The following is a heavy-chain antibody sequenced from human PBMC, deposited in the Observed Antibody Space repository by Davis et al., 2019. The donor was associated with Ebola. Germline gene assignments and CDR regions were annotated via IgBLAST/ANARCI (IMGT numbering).Heavy chain of an antibody. CDR2: ISYDGSNK. J-gene: IGHJ2*01. Sequence: SCAASGFTFSSYAMHWVRQAPGKGLEWVAVISYDGSNKYYADSVKGRFTISRDNSKNTLYLQMNSLIAEDTAVYYCAKEKTTVTTFWYFDLWGRGTLVTVSS. CDR3: AKEKTTVTTFWYFDL. V-gene: IGHV3-30*04. CDR1: GFTFSSYA. D-gene: IGHD4-17*01.